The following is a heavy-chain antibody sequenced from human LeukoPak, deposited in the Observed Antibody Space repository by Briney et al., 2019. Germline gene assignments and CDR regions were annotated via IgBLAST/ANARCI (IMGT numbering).Heavy chain of an antibody. CDR1: GFTFSSYA. CDR2: ISYDGSNK. D-gene: IGHD3-9*01. Sequence: PGRSLRLSCAASGFTFSSYAMHWVRQAPGKGLEWVAVISYDGSNKYYADSVKGRFTISRDNTKNTLYLQMNSLRAEDTAVYYCARANYDILTGYSQNWIDPWGQGTLVTVSS. J-gene: IGHJ5*02. CDR3: ARANYDILTGYSQNWIDP. V-gene: IGHV3-30-3*01.